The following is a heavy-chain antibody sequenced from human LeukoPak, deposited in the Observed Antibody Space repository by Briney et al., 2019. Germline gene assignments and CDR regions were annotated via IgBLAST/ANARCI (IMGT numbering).Heavy chain of an antibody. CDR2: INHSGST. CDR1: GGSFSGYY. V-gene: IGHV4-34*01. Sequence: SETLSLTCAVYGGSFSGYYWSWIRQPPGKGLEWIGEINHSGSTNYNPSLKSRVTISVDTSKNQFSLKLSSVTAADTAVYYCATNFGGIAAAAENDAFDIWGQGTMVTVSS. CDR3: ATNFGGIAAAAENDAFDI. J-gene: IGHJ3*02. D-gene: IGHD6-13*01.